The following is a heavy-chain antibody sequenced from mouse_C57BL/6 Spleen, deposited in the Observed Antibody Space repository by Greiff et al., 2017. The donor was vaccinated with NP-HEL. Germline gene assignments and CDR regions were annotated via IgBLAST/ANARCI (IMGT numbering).Heavy chain of an antibody. CDR2: IYPSDSET. CDR3: ARDRCYSPVDY. CDR1: GYTFTSYW. Sequence: QVQLQQPGAELVRPGSSVKLSCKASGYTFTSYWMDWVKQRPGQGLEWIGNIYPSDSETHYNQKFKDKATLTVDKSSSTAYMQLSSLTSEDSAVYYCARDRCYSPVDYWGQGTTLTVSS. V-gene: IGHV1-61*01. D-gene: IGHD2-12*01. J-gene: IGHJ2*01.